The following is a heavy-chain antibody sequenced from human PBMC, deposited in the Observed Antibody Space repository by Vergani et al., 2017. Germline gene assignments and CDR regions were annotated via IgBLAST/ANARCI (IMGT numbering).Heavy chain of an antibody. D-gene: IGHD4-17*01. Sequence: QVQLQESGPGLVKPSQTLSLTCTVSGGSISSGGYYWSWIRQHPGKGLEWIGYIYYTGSTYYNPSLKSRVTISVDTSKNQFSLRLSSVTAADTAVYFCARAPGGPMTSVPTGWFDPWGQGTLVTVSS. CDR1: GGSISSGGYY. V-gene: IGHV4-30-4*08. J-gene: IGHJ5*02. CDR2: IYYTGST. CDR3: ARAPGGPMTSVPTGWFDP.